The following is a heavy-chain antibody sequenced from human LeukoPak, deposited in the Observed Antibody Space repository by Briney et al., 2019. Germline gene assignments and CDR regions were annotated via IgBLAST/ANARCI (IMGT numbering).Heavy chain of an antibody. CDR3: ARNVSYSFDY. D-gene: IGHD1-1*01. V-gene: IGHV4-38-2*01. CDR1: GYSIRSNYY. Sequence: PSETLSLTCDVSGYSIRSNYYWGWIRPPPGKGLEWIGSIYHSGSTYCNPSLKSRVTISVDTSKNQFSLKLSSVTAADTAVYYCARNVSYSFDYWGQGTLVTVSS. CDR2: IYHSGST. J-gene: IGHJ4*02.